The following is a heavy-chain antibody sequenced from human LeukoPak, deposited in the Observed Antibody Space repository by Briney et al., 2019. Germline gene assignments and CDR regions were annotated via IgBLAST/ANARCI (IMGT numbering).Heavy chain of an antibody. D-gene: IGHD3-22*01. J-gene: IGHJ4*02. CDR3: ASFLRPDYYDSSGYFDY. CDR1: GGSFSCYY. Sequence: SETLSLTCAVYGGSFSCYYWSWIRQPPGKGLEWIGEINHSGSTNYNPSLKSRVTISVDTSKNQFSLKLSSVTASDTAVYYCASFLRPDYYDSSGYFDYWGQGTLVTVSS. V-gene: IGHV4-34*01. CDR2: INHSGST.